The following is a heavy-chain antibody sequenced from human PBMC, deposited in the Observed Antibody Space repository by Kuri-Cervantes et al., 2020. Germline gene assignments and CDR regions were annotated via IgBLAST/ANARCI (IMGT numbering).Heavy chain of an antibody. CDR1: GFTFDDYA. CDR2: ISWNSGSI. J-gene: IGHJ6*02. Sequence: GGSLRLSCAASGFTFDDYAMHWVRQAPGKGLEWVSGISWNSGSIGYADSVKGRFTISRDNAKNSLYLQMNSLRAEDTAVYYCARDSGSRDYYYYYGMDVWGQGTTVTVSS. D-gene: IGHD1-26*01. CDR3: ARDSGSRDYYYYYGMDV. V-gene: IGHV3-9*01.